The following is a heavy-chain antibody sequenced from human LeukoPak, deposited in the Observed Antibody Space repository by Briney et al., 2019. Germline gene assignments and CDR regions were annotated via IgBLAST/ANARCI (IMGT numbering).Heavy chain of an antibody. V-gene: IGHV4-59*08. D-gene: IGHD3-3*01. CDR1: GDSISSYY. Sequence: SETLSLTCTVSGDSISSYYWSWIRQPPGKGLVWIGYIFDNRNTKYNPSLKSRVTISVDRSKNQFSLKLSSVTAADTAVYYCARGEGFLGPNWFDPWGQGTLVTVSS. CDR3: ARGEGFLGPNWFDP. J-gene: IGHJ5*02. CDR2: IFDNRNT.